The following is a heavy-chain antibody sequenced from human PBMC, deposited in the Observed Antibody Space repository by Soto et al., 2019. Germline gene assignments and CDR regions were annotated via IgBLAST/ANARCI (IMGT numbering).Heavy chain of an antibody. J-gene: IGHJ4*02. Sequence: QVQLQESGPGLVKPSETLSLTCTVSGGSVSSGSYYWSWIRQPPGKGLEWIGYIYYSGSTNYNPSLKSRVTLSVDTSKNQFSLKLSSVTAADTAVYYCARTMYDFWSGYYFDYWGQGTLVTVSS. CDR1: GGSVSSGSYY. D-gene: IGHD3-3*01. V-gene: IGHV4-61*01. CDR2: IYYSGST. CDR3: ARTMYDFWSGYYFDY.